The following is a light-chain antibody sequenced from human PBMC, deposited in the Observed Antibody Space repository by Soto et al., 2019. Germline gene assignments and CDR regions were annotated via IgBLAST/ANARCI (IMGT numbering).Light chain of an antibody. J-gene: IGLJ2*01. CDR1: STDVGDFNY. Sequence: QSVLTQPASVSGSPGRSVTISCTGTSTDVGDFNYVSWYQHLLGRAPKLIIYDVTNRPSGISYRFSASKSGRTASLTISGLQAEDEADYYCSSYSSSTTHVVFGGGTKLTVL. V-gene: IGLV2-14*03. CDR2: DVT. CDR3: SSYSSSTTHVV.